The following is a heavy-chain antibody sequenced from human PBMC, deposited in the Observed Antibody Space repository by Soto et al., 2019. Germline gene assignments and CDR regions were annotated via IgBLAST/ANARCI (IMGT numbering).Heavy chain of an antibody. CDR3: ARATTYYYDSSGYPVGI. Sequence: QVQLVQSGAEVKKPGSSVKVSCKASGGTFSSYAISWVRQAPGQGLEWMGGIIPIFGTANYAQKFQGRVTITADESTSTAYMELSSLRSEDTAVYYCARATTYYYDSSGYPVGIWGQGTMVTVSS. CDR2: IIPIFGTA. V-gene: IGHV1-69*01. CDR1: GGTFSSYA. D-gene: IGHD3-22*01. J-gene: IGHJ3*02.